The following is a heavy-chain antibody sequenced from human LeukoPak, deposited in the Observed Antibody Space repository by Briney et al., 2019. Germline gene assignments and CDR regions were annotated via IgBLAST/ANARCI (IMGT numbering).Heavy chain of an antibody. D-gene: IGHD2-8*01. V-gene: IGHV3-21*06. CDR1: GFTFSYYG. J-gene: IGHJ4*02. Sequence: GGSLRLSCAASGFTFSYYGFHWVRQAPGKGLEWVSSVSNSGDYIHYADSVKGRFTISRDNSKNSLYLQMNSLRAEDTAVYYCARALIGYYFDYWGQGTLVTVSS. CDR3: ARALIGYYFDY. CDR2: VSNSGDYI.